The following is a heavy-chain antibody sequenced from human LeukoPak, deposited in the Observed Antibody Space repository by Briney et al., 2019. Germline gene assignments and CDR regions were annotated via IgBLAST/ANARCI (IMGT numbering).Heavy chain of an antibody. CDR3: ARYATVGGPYWFDP. CDR2: IYYSGST. CDR1: GGSISSYY. J-gene: IGHJ5*02. D-gene: IGHD4-11*01. Sequence: PSETLSLTCTVSGGSISSYYWSWIRQPPGKGLEWIGYIYYSGSTSYNPSLKSRVTISVDTSKNQFSLKLSSVTAADTAVYYCARYATVGGPYWFDPWCQGTLVTVSS. V-gene: IGHV4-59*01.